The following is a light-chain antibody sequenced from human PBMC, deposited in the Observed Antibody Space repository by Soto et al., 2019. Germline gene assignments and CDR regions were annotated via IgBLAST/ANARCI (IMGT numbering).Light chain of an antibody. CDR3: SSFAGNNNLV. J-gene: IGLJ2*01. CDR2: EVS. CDR1: SSDVGGYNY. V-gene: IGLV2-8*01. Sequence: QSALTQPPSASGSPGQSVTISCIGTSSDVGGYNYVSWYQQHTGKAPKLMISEVSKRPSGVPDRFSGSKSGNTASLTVSGLQAEDEADYYCSSFAGNNNLVFGGGTKLTVL.